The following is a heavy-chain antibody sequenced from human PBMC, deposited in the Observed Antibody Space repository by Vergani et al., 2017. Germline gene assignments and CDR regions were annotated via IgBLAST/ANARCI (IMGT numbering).Heavy chain of an antibody. V-gene: IGHV4-34*01. D-gene: IGHD6-6*01. J-gene: IGHJ4*02. Sequence: QVQLQQWGAGLLKPSETLSLTCAVYGGSFNAYYWNWIRQPPGKGLEWIGEINHSGNNNYNPSPKSRVTMSVHTSKNQFSLKLRSVTAADTAVYFCARGNRIAARRLNYFDYWGQGALVTVSS. CDR1: GGSFNAYY. CDR2: INHSGNN. CDR3: ARGNRIAARRLNYFDY.